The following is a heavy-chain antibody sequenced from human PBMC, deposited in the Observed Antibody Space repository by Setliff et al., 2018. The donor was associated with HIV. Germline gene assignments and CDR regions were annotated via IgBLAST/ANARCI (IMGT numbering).Heavy chain of an antibody. D-gene: IGHD2-2*02. CDR3: ARDSGYNSFDY. V-gene: IGHV3-7*03. J-gene: IGHJ4*02. Sequence: GGSLRLSFAASRFTFSTSWMTWVRQAPGKGLEWVANIKEDGSAKYYLDSVKGRFTISRDNAKNSLYLEMNSLRAEDTAVYYCARDSGYNSFDYWGQGTLVTVSS. CDR2: IKEDGSAK. CDR1: RFTFSTSW.